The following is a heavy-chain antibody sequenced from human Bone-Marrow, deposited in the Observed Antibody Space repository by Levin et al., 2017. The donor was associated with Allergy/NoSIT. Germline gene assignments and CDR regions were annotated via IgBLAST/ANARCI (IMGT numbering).Heavy chain of an antibody. CDR1: GFRFSSYG. Sequence: PGGSLRLSCSASGFRFSSYGMHWVRQAPGKGLEWVALISYDGSQKNYGDSVKGRFIISRDNSKNTVSLQLNRLRPEDTAVYYCAKDFGGVSPLDSWGQGIPVTVSS. D-gene: IGHD3-16*01. J-gene: IGHJ4*02. CDR2: ISYDGSQK. V-gene: IGHV3-30*18. CDR3: AKDFGGVSPLDS.